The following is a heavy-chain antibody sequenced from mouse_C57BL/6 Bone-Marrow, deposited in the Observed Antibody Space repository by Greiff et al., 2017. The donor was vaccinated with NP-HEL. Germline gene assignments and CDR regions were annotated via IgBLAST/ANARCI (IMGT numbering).Heavy chain of an antibody. J-gene: IGHJ2*01. CDR3: ATTAYSSGYYVDY. D-gene: IGHD3-2*02. Sequence: QVQLQQPGAELVRPGSSVKLSCKASGYTFTSYWMHWVKQRPIQGLEWIGNIDPSDSETHYNQKFKDKATLTVDKSSSTAYMQLSRLTSEDSAVYYGATTAYSSGYYVDYWGQGTTLTVSS. V-gene: IGHV1-52*01. CDR1: GYTFTSYW. CDR2: IDPSDSET.